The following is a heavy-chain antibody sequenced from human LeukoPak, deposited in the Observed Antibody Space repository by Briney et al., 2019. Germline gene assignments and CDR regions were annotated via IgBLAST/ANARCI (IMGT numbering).Heavy chain of an antibody. CDR2: ISSNGGST. V-gene: IGHV3-64*01. J-gene: IGHJ4*02. CDR3: ARDLEAAPRDY. Sequence: GGSLRLSCAASGFTFSSYAMHWVRQAPGKGLEYVSAISSNGGSTYYANSVKGRFTISRDNSKNTLYLQMGSLRAEDMAVYYCARDLEAAPRDYWGQGTLVTVSS. CDR1: GFTFSSYA.